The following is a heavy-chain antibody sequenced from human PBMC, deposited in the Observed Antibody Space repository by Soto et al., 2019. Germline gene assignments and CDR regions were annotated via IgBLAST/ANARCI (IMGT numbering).Heavy chain of an antibody. Sequence: GGSLRLSCAASGFTFSSYSMNWVRQAPGKGLEGVSYISSSSSTIYYADSVKGRFPMSRDNAKNSLYLQMNSLRAEDTAVYYCAKIHHIVYYMDVWGKGTTVTVSS. J-gene: IGHJ6*03. CDR2: ISSSSSTI. CDR3: AKIHHIVYYMDV. V-gene: IGHV3-48*01. CDR1: GFTFSSYS. D-gene: IGHD2-15*01.